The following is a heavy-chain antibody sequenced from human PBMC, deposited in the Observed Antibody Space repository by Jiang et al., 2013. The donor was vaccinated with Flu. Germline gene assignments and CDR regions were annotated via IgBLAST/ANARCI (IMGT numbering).Heavy chain of an antibody. CDR3: ARGLRLGELSSTGRIDY. J-gene: IGHJ4*02. CDR2: LLHGST. Sequence: SSDPPAPREGPGVDWVHLLHGSTYYNPSLKSRVTISVDTSKNQFSLKLSSVTAADTAVYYCARGLRLGELSSTGRIDYWGQGTLVTVSS. V-gene: IGHV4-31*02. D-gene: IGHD3-16*02.